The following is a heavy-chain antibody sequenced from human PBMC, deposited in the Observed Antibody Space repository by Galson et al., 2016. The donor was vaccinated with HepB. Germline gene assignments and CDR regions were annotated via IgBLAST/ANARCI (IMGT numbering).Heavy chain of an antibody. V-gene: IGHV3-11*01. J-gene: IGHJ2*01. D-gene: IGHD3-22*01. Sequence: SLRLSCAAPGFIFSDYDMSWIRQAPGKGLEWVSYISSSGSTIYYAASVEGRFTISRDNAKNSLYLQMNRLRADDTAVYYCARSVGSTDYYDTSGYFVSWYFDLWGRGTLVTVSS. CDR1: GFIFSDYD. CDR3: ARSVGSTDYYDTSGYFVSWYFDL. CDR2: ISSSGSTI.